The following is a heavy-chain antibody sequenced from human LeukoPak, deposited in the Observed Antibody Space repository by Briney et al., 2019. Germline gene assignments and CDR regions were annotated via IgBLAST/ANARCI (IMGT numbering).Heavy chain of an antibody. V-gene: IGHV3-23*01. D-gene: IGHD3-10*01. CDR1: GFTFSSYA. J-gene: IGHJ4*02. Sequence: GGSLRLSCAASGFTFSSYAMSWVRQAPGKGLDWVSAISGSGGSTYYADSVKGRFTISRDNSKNTLYLQMNSLRAEDTAVYYCAKNYYGSGSYYGSSEYWGQGTLVTVSS. CDR3: AKNYYGSGSYYGSSEY. CDR2: ISGSGGST.